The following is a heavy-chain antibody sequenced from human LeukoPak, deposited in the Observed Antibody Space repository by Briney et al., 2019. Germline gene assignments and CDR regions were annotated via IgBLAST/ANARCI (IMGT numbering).Heavy chain of an antibody. D-gene: IGHD6-19*01. CDR2: IRYDESHK. V-gene: IGHV3-30*02. CDR1: GFTFSGYG. CDR3: CGIAVAGIY. J-gene: IGHJ4*02. Sequence: GGSLRLSCAASGFTFSGYGMHWVRQAPGKGLEWVAFIRYDESHKYYIDSVKGRFTISRDNSKNTLYLQMNSLRAEDTAVYYCCGIAVAGIYWGQGALVTVSS.